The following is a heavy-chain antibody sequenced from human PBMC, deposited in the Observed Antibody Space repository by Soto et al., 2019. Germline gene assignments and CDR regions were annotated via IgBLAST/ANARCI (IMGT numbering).Heavy chain of an antibody. J-gene: IGHJ4*02. V-gene: IGHV1-18*01. CDR1: GYAFTTYG. CDR2: ISAHNGNT. D-gene: IGHD1-1*01. Sequence: QVNLVQSGAEVKKPGASVKVSCQGSGYAFTTYGITWVRQAPGQGLEWMGWISAHNGNTNYAQKLQGRVTVTRDTSTSTAYMELRRMSYDDKAVYYCARGRYGDYWGQGALVTVSS. CDR3: ARGRYGDY.